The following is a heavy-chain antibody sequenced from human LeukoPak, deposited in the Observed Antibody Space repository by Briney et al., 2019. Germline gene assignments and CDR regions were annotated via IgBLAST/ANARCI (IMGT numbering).Heavy chain of an antibody. Sequence: SQTPSLTCPVSGGSISSGSYYWSWIRQPPGEGLEWIGRIYTSGSTNYNPSLKSRVTISVDTSKNQFSLKLSSVTAADTAVYYCARLRYGGYSDYWGQGTLVTVSS. CDR3: ARLRYGGYSDY. V-gene: IGHV4-61*02. D-gene: IGHD3-22*01. CDR1: GGSISSGSYY. J-gene: IGHJ4*02. CDR2: IYTSGST.